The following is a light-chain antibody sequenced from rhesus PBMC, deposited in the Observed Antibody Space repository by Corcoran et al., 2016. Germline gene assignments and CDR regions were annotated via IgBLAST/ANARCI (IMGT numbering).Light chain of an antibody. J-gene: IGKJ1*01. CDR1: QGISSY. Sequence: DIQMTQSPSSLSASVGDTVTITCRASQGISSYLNWFQQKPGKAPKLLIYAAYSLESGVPSRFSGSGSWTDFTLTISSLQPEDFAVYYCLQHNSYPWTFGQGTKVEIK. CDR3: LQHNSYPWT. CDR2: AAY. V-gene: IGKV1-28*03.